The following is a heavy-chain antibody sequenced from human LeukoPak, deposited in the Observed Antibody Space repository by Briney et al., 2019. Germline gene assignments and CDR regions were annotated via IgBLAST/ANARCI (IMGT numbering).Heavy chain of an antibody. CDR3: PRVNTVMATFDY. D-gene: IGHD5-24*01. CDR1: GSSISSSYY. J-gene: IGHJ4*02. Sequence: SETLSLTCAVSGSSISSSYYGAWIRQPPGKGLEWIATISHSGSTYYNPSLKSRVTISVDMSQNQHSLRLNSVTVADTAVYFCPRVNTVMATFDYWGQGTPVTVSS. CDR2: ISHSGST. V-gene: IGHV4-38-2*01.